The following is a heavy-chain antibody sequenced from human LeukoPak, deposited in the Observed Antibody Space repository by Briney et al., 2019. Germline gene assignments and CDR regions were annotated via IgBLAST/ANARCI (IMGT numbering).Heavy chain of an antibody. J-gene: IGHJ5*02. CDR2: IYPGDSDT. Sequence: GESLKISCKGSGYSFTSYWIGWVRQMPGKGPEWMGVIYPGDSDTRYSPSFQGRVTISADKSISTAYLQWSSLKASDTAMYYCARLNYYDSSGYWFDPWGQGTLVTVSS. D-gene: IGHD3-22*01. V-gene: IGHV5-51*01. CDR1: GYSFTSYW. CDR3: ARLNYYDSSGYWFDP.